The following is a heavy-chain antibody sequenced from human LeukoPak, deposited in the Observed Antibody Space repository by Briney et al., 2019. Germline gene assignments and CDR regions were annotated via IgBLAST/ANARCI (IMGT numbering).Heavy chain of an antibody. J-gene: IGHJ4*01. CDR2: IYSGGST. CDR3: ARVGPITMVRGVTLTDY. D-gene: IGHD3-10*01. CDR1: GFTVSSNY. V-gene: IGHV3-53*01. Sequence: PGGSLLLSCAASGFTVSSNYMSWVRQAPGKGLEWVSVIYSGGSTYYADSVKGRFTISRDNSKNTLYLQTNSLRAEDTAVYYCARVGPITMVRGVTLTDYWGHGNLVTVSS.